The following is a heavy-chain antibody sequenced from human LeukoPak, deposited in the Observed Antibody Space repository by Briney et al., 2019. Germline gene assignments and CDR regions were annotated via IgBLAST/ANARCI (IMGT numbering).Heavy chain of an antibody. J-gene: IGHJ6*02. CDR1: GGXFRSYA. CDR2: IIPFFGTP. V-gene: IGHV1-69*01. CDR3: ARGKDHYYYGMDV. Sequence: SVTVSCKTSGGXFRSYAMNWVRQAPGQGLEWMGLIIPFFGTPNYAQRFQGRVTITADESTSTTYMELSSLRSEDTAVYYCARGKDHYYYGMDVWGQGTTVTVSS.